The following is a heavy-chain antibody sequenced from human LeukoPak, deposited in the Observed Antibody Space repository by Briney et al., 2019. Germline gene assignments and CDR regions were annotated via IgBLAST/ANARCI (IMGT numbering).Heavy chain of an antibody. CDR3: ARNRDYYYYYMDV. J-gene: IGHJ6*03. Sequence: SETLSLTCTVSGGSISSYYWSWIRQPPGKGLEWIGYIYYSGSTNYNPSLKSRVNISVDTSKNQFSLKLSSVTAADTAVYYCARNRDYYYYYMDVWGKGTTVTVSS. CDR1: GGSISSYY. V-gene: IGHV4-59*01. CDR2: IYYSGST. D-gene: IGHD1-14*01.